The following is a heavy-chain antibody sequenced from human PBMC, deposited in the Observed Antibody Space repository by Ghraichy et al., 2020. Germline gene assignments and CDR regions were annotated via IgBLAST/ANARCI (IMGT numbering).Heavy chain of an antibody. CDR3: ARGSGLLAGY. J-gene: IGHJ4*02. CDR2: ISYDGSTK. Sequence: GGSLRVSCAASGFTFSSYAMHWVRQAPGKGLEWVAVISYDGSTKYYADSVKGRFTISRDNSKNTLYLQMNSLRAEDTAVYYCARGSGLLAGYWGQGTLVTVSS. D-gene: IGHD1-14*01. V-gene: IGHV3-30*04. CDR1: GFTFSSYA.